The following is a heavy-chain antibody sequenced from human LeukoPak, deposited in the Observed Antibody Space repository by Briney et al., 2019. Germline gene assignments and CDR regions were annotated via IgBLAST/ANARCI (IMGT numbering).Heavy chain of an antibody. J-gene: IGHJ4*02. V-gene: IGHV3-23*01. CDR2: ISAGGGST. CDR3: AKDAAGPEY. Sequence: GGSLRLSCAVSGLTFSDYSMAWVRQAPGKGLFWVSGISAGGGSTYYADSVKGRFTISRDNSRNTLYLQMNSLSAEDTAVYYCAKDAAGPEYWGQGTLVTVS. D-gene: IGHD6-13*01. CDR1: GLTFSDYS.